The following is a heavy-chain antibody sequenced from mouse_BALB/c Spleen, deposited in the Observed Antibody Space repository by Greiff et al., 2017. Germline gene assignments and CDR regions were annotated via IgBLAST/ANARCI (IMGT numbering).Heavy chain of an antibody. J-gene: IGHJ4*01. Sequence: QVQLKQSAAELARPGASVKMSCKASGYTFTSYTMHWVKQRPGQGLEWIGYINPSSGYTEYNQKFKDKTTLTADKSPSTAYMQLSSLTSEDSAVYYCANRYDRVYYAMDYWGQGTSVTVSS. CDR1: GYTFTSYT. CDR3: ANRYDRVYYAMDY. D-gene: IGHD2-14*01. V-gene: IGHV1-4*02. CDR2: INPSSGYT.